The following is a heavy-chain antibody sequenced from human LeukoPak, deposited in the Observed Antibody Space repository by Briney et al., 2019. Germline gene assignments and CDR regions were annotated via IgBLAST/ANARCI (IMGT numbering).Heavy chain of an antibody. V-gene: IGHV3-30*03. CDR3: ASTETPSYYDSNGFYPYYFDY. CDR1: RFSFRNYG. J-gene: IGHJ4*02. CDR2: ISYDGRNK. Sequence: GGSLRLSCEASRFSFRNYGMHWFRQAPGKGLEWVAVISYDGRNKYYPDSVKGRFTISRDNSKNTLYLQMNSLRAEDTAVYYCASTETPSYYDSNGFYPYYFDYWGQGALVTVSS. D-gene: IGHD3-22*01.